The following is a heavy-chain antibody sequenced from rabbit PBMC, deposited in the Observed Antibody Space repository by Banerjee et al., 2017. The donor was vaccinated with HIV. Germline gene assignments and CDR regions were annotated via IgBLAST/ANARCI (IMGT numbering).Heavy chain of an antibody. CDR3: ARWDGTYYYFDL. Sequence: QSLEESGGDLVKPGASLTLTCKASGFSFTSSYWICWVRQAPGKGLEWIGCINTGNGNTWYASWAKGRFTISKTSSTTVTLQMTSLTAADTATYFCARWDGTYYYFDLWGPGTLVTV. CDR2: INTGNGNT. D-gene: IGHD5-1*01. J-gene: IGHJ4*01. CDR1: GFSFTSSYW. V-gene: IGHV1S40*01.